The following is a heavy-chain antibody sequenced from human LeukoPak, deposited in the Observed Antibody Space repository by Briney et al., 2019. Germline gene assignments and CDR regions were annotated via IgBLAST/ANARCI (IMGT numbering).Heavy chain of an antibody. D-gene: IGHD2-2*01. Sequence: GGSLRLSCAASGFTFSSYSMNWVRQAPGKGLEWVSSITTSSSYKYYADSVKGRFTISRDNAKNSLYLQMNSLRAEDTAVYYCSREHALGDFWGQGSLVTVSS. V-gene: IGHV3-21*01. CDR3: SREHALGDF. CDR1: GFTFSSYS. CDR2: ITTSSSYK. J-gene: IGHJ4*02.